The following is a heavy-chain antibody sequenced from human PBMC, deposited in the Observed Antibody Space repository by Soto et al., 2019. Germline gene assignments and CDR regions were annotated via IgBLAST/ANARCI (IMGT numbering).Heavy chain of an antibody. CDR3: ARDMGMNAFDI. J-gene: IGHJ3*02. CDR1: GFTFSSYA. D-gene: IGHD6-13*01. V-gene: IGHV3-64*01. CDR2: ISSNGGST. Sequence: GGSLRLSCAASGFTFSSYAMHWVRQAPGKGLEYVSAISSNGGSTYYANSVKGRFTISRDNSKNTLYLQMGSLRAEDMAVYYCARDMGMNAFDIWGQGTMVNVSS.